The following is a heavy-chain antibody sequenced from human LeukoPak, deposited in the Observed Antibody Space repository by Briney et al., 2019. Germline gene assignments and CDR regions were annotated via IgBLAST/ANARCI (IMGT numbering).Heavy chain of an antibody. V-gene: IGHV4-59*08. Sequence: SETLSLTCTVSGGSIRGYFWTWIRQPPGKGLEWIGYIYNSGSTNYNPSLRSRVTISVDASKNQFSLKLNSVTAADTAVYYCARRNILTEGEAFDIWGQGTLVTVSS. CDR1: GGSIRGYF. J-gene: IGHJ3*02. CDR3: ARRNILTEGEAFDI. D-gene: IGHD3-9*01. CDR2: IYNSGST.